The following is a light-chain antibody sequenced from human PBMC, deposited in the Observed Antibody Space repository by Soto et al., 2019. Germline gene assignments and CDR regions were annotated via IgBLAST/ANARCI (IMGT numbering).Light chain of an antibody. V-gene: IGLV6-57*04. CDR2: YNN. J-gene: IGLJ2*01. CDR3: QSDDSNTVI. CDR1: VGGIAYNS. Sequence: NFMLTQPHSVSESPGQTVIISCTRSVGGIAYNSVQWYQQRPGSAPTTVIYYNNQRPSGVPDRFSGSTDGSSTSAALTISGLQNEDDDDYYCQSDDSNTVIFGGGTKLTVL.